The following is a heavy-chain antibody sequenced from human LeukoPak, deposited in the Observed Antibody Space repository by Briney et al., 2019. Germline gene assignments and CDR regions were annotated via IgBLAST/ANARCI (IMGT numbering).Heavy chain of an antibody. CDR2: INPNSGGT. Sequence: VSVKVSCKASGYTFTAYYMHWVQQAPGQGLEWMGWINPNSGGTNYAQKFQGRVTMTRDTSISTAYMELSRLRSDDTAVYYCARDLTRITMVRGVTPIGYWGQGTLVTVSS. J-gene: IGHJ4*02. V-gene: IGHV1-2*02. CDR3: ARDLTRITMVRGVTPIGY. CDR1: GYTFTAYY. D-gene: IGHD3-10*01.